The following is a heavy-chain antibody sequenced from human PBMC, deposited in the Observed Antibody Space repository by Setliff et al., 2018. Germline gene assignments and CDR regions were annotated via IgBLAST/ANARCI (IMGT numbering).Heavy chain of an antibody. CDR2: IYKTGNT. Sequence: SETLSLTCTVSGGSISSYYRSWIRQPPGKGLEWIGYIYKTGNTYYNPSLKSRVTISLDRSKNQFSLELSSVTAADTAVYYCARDRPDHYEGAFDIWGPGTMVTVSS. V-gene: IGHV4-59*12. CDR1: GGSISSYY. J-gene: IGHJ3*02. D-gene: IGHD4-17*01. CDR3: ARDRPDHYEGAFDI.